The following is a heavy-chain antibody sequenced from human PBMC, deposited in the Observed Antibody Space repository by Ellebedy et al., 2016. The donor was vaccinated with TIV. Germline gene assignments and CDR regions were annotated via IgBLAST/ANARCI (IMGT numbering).Heavy chain of an antibody. V-gene: IGHV3-11*06. CDR1: GFTFSDFY. J-gene: IGHJ4*02. CDR3: ARHEGGVSVAHTYFDY. Sequence: PGGSLRLSCAASGFTFSDFYMRWIRQAPGKGLEWVAYINSVGSFTYYADSVRGRFTISRDNATNSLSLQMSSLRADDTALYFCARHEGGVSVAHTYFDYWGKGSLVTVSS. CDR2: INSVGSFT. D-gene: IGHD2-8*02.